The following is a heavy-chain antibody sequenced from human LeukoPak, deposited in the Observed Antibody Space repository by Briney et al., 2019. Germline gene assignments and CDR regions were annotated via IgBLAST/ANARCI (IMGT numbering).Heavy chain of an antibody. V-gene: IGHV1-2*02. CDR3: ASRCSGGSCYEAADY. CDR1: GYTFNGYY. CDR2: INPNSGGT. Sequence: ASVKVSCKASGYTFNGYYMHWVRQAPGQGLEWMGWINPNSGGTNYAQKFQGRVTMTRDTSISTAYMELSRLRSDDTAVYYCASRCSGGSCYEAADYWGQGTLVTVSS. J-gene: IGHJ4*02. D-gene: IGHD2-15*01.